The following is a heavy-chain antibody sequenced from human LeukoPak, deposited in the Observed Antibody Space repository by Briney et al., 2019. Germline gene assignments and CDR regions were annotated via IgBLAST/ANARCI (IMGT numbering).Heavy chain of an antibody. V-gene: IGHV1-2*02. Sequence: ASVKVSCKASGGTFSSYAISWVRQAPGQGLEWMGWINPNSGGTNYAQKFQGRVTMTRDTSISTAYMELSRLRSDDTAVYYCARGLSRGGGSSVPRYWGQGTLVTVSS. CDR1: GGTFSSYA. CDR2: INPNSGGT. D-gene: IGHD3-10*01. J-gene: IGHJ4*02. CDR3: ARGLSRGGGSSVPRY.